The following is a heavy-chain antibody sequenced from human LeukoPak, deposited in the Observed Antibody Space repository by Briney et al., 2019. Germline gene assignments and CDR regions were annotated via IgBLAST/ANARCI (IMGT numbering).Heavy chain of an antibody. J-gene: IGHJ4*02. CDR1: GGSISGYY. CDR3: ARGARWADY. V-gene: IGHV4-59*01. D-gene: IGHD1-26*01. CDR2: TSNSGST. Sequence: PSETLSLTCTVSGGSISGYYWNWIRQPPGKGLEWIGYTSNSGSTNYNPSLKSRVTMSVDTSKNQFSLKLSSVTAADTAVYYCARGARWADYWGQGTLVTVSS.